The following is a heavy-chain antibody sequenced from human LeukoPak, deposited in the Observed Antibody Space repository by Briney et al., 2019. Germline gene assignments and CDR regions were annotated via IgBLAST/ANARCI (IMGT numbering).Heavy chain of an antibody. CDR3: ARELTGYWQQY. V-gene: IGHV3-30*04. J-gene: IGHJ4*02. D-gene: IGHD3-9*01. CDR2: ISYDGSNQ. Sequence: GGSLRLSCAASGFTSSNFAMHCVRQAPGKGLEWVAIISYDGSNQYYADSVKGRFTISRDSSQNTLYLQMNSLRAEDTAVYYCARELTGYWQQYWGQGTLVTVSS. CDR1: GFTSSNFA.